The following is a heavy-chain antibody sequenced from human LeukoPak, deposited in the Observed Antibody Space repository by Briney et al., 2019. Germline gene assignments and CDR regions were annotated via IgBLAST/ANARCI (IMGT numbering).Heavy chain of an antibody. CDR3: ARAVEMASFWSFDY. CDR2: IYYSGRT. V-gene: IGHV4-59*01. D-gene: IGHD5-24*01. Sequence: SETLSLTCNVSGGSISNYYWSWIRQPPGQGLEWIGYIYYSGRTNYSPSLKSRVTISVDTSKNQFSLKLSSVTAADTAVYYCARAVEMASFWSFDYWGQGTLVTVSS. J-gene: IGHJ4*02. CDR1: GGSISNYY.